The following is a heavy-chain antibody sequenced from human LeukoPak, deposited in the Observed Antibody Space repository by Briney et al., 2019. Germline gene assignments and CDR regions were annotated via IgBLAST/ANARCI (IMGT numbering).Heavy chain of an antibody. CDR2: IYTSGST. V-gene: IGHV4-61*02. J-gene: IGHJ4*02. D-gene: IGHD6-19*01. Sequence: SEALSLTCTVSGGSISSGSYYWSWIRQPAGKGLEWIGRIYTSGSTNYNPSLKSRVTISVDTSKNQFSLKLSSVTAADTAVYYCAKSTRIAVAGTDYWGQGTLVTVSS. CDR1: GGSISSGSYY. CDR3: AKSTRIAVAGTDY.